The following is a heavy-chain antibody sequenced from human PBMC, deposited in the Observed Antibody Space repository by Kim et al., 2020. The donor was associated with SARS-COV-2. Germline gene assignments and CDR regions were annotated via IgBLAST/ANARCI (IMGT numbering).Heavy chain of an antibody. V-gene: IGHV3-23*01. CDR2: ISGSGGST. CDR1: GFTFSSYA. J-gene: IGHJ3*02. Sequence: GGSLRLSCAASGFTFSSYAMSWVRQAPGKGLEWVSAISGSGGSTYYADSVKGRFTISRDNSKNTLYLQMNSLRAEDTAVYYCAKDHTYGSGSYGAFDIWGQGTMVTVSS. CDR3: AKDHTYGSGSYGAFDI. D-gene: IGHD3-10*01.